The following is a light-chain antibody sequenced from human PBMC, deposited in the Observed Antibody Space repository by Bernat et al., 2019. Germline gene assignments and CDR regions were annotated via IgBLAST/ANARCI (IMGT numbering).Light chain of an antibody. CDR2: SNN. CDR3: ATWHDSLNGPV. J-gene: IGLJ3*02. CDR1: TSNIGNNY. V-gene: IGLV1-47*02. Sequence: QSVLTQPPSASGTPGQRVTISCSGSTSNIGNNYVYWYRQFPGMAPKLLIYSNNHRPSGVPDRFSSSKSGTSASLAISGLRSEDEADYFCATWHDSLNGPVFGGGTRLTVL.